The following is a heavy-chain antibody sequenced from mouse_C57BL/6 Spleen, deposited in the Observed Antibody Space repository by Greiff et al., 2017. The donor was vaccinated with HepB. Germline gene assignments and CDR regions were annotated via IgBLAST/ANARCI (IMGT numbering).Heavy chain of an antibody. J-gene: IGHJ3*01. Sequence: QVQLKQSGAELVRPGTSVKVSCKASGYAFTNYLIEWVKQRPGQGLEWIGVINPGSGGTNYNEKFKGKATLTADKSSSTAYMQLSSLTSEDSAVYFCARSMMVTSWFAYWGQGTLVTVSA. CDR1: GYAFTNYL. CDR3: ARSMMVTSWFAY. CDR2: INPGSGGT. D-gene: IGHD2-3*01. V-gene: IGHV1-54*01.